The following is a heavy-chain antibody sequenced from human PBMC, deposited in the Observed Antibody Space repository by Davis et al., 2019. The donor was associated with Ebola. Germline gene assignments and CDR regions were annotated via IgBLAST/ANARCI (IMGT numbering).Heavy chain of an antibody. CDR3: ARDLTGITCCS. D-gene: IGHD2-2*01. V-gene: IGHV1-8*01. J-gene: IGHJ5*02. CDR2: MNPNSGNT. CDR1: GYTFTSYD. Sequence: ASVKVSCKASGYTFTSYDINWVRQATGQGLEWMGWMNPNSGNTGYAQKFQGRVTMTRNTSISTAYMELSGLTSDDTADYYCARDLTGITCCSWGQGTLVTVSS.